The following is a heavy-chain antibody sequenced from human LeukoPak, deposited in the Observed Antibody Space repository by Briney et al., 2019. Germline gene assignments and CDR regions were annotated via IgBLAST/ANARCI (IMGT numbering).Heavy chain of an antibody. CDR1: GGSISSGSYY. J-gene: IGHJ4*02. CDR3: ARGTLRFLEWSPDY. D-gene: IGHD3-3*01. CDR2: IYTSGST. Sequence: SSQTLALTCTVCGGSISSGSYYWSWIRQPAGKGLEWIRRIYTSGSTNYNPSLKSRVTISVDMSTNQFSLKLSSVTAADTAVYYCARGTLRFLEWSPDYWGQGTLVTVSS. V-gene: IGHV4-61*02.